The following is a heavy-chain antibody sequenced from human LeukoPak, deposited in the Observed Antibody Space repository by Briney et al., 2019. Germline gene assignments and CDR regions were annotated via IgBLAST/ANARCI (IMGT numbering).Heavy chain of an antibody. CDR2: IKTKTDGETT. V-gene: IGHV3-15*01. CDR1: GLTLNNAW. D-gene: IGHD2-2*02. Sequence: PGGSLRLSCVASGLTLNNAWMNWVRQAPGKGLEWLGRIKTKTDGETTQYAAPMRGRLTISRDDSKNTLYLQMNSLKTEDTAVYYCTSTTYTTNDYWGQGTLVTVSS. CDR3: TSTTYTTNDY. J-gene: IGHJ4*02.